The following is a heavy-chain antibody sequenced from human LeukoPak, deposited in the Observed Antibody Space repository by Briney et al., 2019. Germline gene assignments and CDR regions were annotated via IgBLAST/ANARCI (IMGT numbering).Heavy chain of an antibody. CDR2: ISGSGGST. CDR3: AKHRLRGVVIILGRVLQL. J-gene: IGHJ4*02. V-gene: IGHV3-23*01. D-gene: IGHD3-3*01. CDR1: GFTFSSYA. Sequence: GGSLRLSCAASGFTFSSYAMSWVRQAPGKGLEWVSAISGSGGSTYYADSVKGRFTISRDNSKNTLYLQMNSLRAEDTAVYYCAKHRLRGVVIILGRVLQLWGQGTLVTVSS.